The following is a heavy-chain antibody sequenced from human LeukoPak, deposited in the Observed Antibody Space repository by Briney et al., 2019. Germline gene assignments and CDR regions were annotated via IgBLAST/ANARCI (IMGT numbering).Heavy chain of an antibody. CDR1: GCPISSSSYY. CDR2: IDYSGTT. D-gene: IGHD1-26*01. V-gene: IGHV4-39*01. CDR3: ARHFGYSGSPSNFDY. J-gene: IGHJ4*02. Sequence: SETVSLTCTVSGCPISSSSYYWGWIPQPPGKWLEWIRTIDYSGTTYYSPSLMSRVAISVDTSKNQFSLKLSSVTAADTAVYYCARHFGYSGSPSNFDYWGQGTLVTVSS.